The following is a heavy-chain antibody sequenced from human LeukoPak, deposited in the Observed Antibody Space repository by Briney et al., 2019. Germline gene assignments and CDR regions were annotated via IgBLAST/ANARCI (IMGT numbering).Heavy chain of an antibody. D-gene: IGHD3-3*01. CDR1: GFTFSSYS. J-gene: IGHJ4*02. V-gene: IGHV3-21*01. Sequence: GGSLRLSCAASGFTFSSYSMNWVRQAPGKGLEWVSSISSSRSYIYYADSVKGRFTISRDNAKNSLYLQMNSLRAEDTAVYYCAKATYYDFGSVYYNRLDYWAQETRVPVPS. CDR2: ISSSRSYI. CDR3: AKATYYDFGSVYYNRLDY.